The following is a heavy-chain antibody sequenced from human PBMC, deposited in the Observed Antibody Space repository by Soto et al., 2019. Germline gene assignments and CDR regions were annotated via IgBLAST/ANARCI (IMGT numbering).Heavy chain of an antibody. J-gene: IGHJ4*02. V-gene: IGHV3-23*01. Sequence: GGSLRLSCEASGFTFSTYGMSWVRQAPGKGLEWVSIISSSSSITLYADSVKGRFTISRDNSKNTLYLQMDSLRDEDTAVYYCAKRAGSGSSLRGFDSWDQGTLVTVSS. CDR2: ISSSSSIT. D-gene: IGHD3-10*01. CDR3: AKRAGSGSSLRGFDS. CDR1: GFTFSTYG.